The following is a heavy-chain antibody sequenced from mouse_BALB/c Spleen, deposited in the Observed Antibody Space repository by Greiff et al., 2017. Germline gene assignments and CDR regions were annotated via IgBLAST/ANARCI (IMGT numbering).Heavy chain of an antibody. J-gene: IGHJ3*01. CDR1: GFTFSDYG. CDR3: TRSDDYDGFAY. Sequence: EVKLVESGGGLVQPGGSRKLSCAASGFTFSDYGMAWVRQAPGKGPEWVAFISNLAYSIYYADIVTGRFTISRENAKNTLYLEMSSLRSEDTAMYYCTRSDDYDGFAYWGQGTLVTVSA. CDR2: ISNLAYSI. V-gene: IGHV5-15*02. D-gene: IGHD2-4*01.